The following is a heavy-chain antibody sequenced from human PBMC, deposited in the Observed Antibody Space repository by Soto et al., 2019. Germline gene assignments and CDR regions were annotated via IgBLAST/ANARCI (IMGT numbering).Heavy chain of an antibody. CDR3: ARDRMPQVVPAAGPPGY. V-gene: IGHV1-69*04. Sequence: SVKVSCKASGDKFSSYTISWVRQAPGQGLEWMGRIVSFAGVPIYAQIFQGRITITADSSSSTAYMELTSLTSDDTAVYYCARDRMPQVVPAAGPPGYWGQGTLVTVSS. D-gene: IGHD2-2*01. J-gene: IGHJ4*02. CDR1: GDKFSSYT. CDR2: IVSFAGVP.